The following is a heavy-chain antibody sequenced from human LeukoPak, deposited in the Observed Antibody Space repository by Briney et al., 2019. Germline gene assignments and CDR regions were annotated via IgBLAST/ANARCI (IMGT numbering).Heavy chain of an antibody. CDR1: GFTFGDHA. CDR2: IRSTAYRGTA. CDR3: GRGPIELWLHNGIDV. J-gene: IGHJ6*02. V-gene: IGHV3-49*04. D-gene: IGHD5-18*01. Sequence: GGSLRLSCSTSGFTFGDHAMSWVRQAPGKGLEWVGFIRSTAYRGTAEYAASVRDRFTISRDDSRSIVYLQMNSLKIDDTAVYFCGRGPIELWLHNGIDVWGQGTTVTVSS.